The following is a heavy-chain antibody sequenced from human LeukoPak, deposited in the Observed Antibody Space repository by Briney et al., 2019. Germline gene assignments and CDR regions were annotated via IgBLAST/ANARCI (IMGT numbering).Heavy chain of an antibody. D-gene: IGHD5-18*01. CDR2: ISAYNGNT. CDR3: ARATAMAQYYYYYGMDV. V-gene: IGHV1-18*04. J-gene: IGHJ6*04. Sequence: VXXSCKASGYTFTSYGISWVRQAPGQGLEWMGWISAYNGNTNCAQKLQGRVTITADESTSTAYMELSSLRSEDTAVYYCARATAMAQYYYYYGMDVWGKGTTVTVSS. CDR1: GYTFTSYG.